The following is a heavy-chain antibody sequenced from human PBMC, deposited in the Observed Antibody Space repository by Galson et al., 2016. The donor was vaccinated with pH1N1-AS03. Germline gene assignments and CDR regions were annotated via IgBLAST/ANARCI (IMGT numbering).Heavy chain of an antibody. J-gene: IGHJ4*02. V-gene: IGHV3-23*01. Sequence: SLRLSCAASGFTFSKYAMSWVRQAPGKGLEWVSSISGSGGSTFYADSVKGRFTISRDNSKNTLYLQLNSLRVEDTAIYYCAERPRSDDYWGQGTLVTVSS. CDR2: ISGSGGST. CDR1: GFTFSKYA. CDR3: AERPRSDDY.